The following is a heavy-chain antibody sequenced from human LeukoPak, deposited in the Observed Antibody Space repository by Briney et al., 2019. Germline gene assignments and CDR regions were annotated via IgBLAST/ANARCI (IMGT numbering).Heavy chain of an antibody. D-gene: IGHD3-10*01. CDR1: GGSFRGYY. CDR2: INHSGST. CDR3: ARGRVRGVIPSHLRYFDL. J-gene: IGHJ2*01. V-gene: IGHV4-34*01. Sequence: SETLSLTCAVYGGSFRGYYWSWIRQPPGKGLEWIGEINHSGSTNYNPSLKSRVTISVDTSKNQFSLKLSSVTAADTAVYYCARGRVRGVIPSHLRYFDLWGRGTLVTVSS.